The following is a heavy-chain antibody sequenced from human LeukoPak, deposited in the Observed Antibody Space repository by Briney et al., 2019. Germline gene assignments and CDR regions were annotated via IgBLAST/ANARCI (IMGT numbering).Heavy chain of an antibody. CDR1: GFTFSDYW. CDR3: AGGALDY. Sequence: QTGGSLRLSCAASGFTFSDYWMSWVRPAPGQGLEWVAKINQDEREQHFVDSVKGRFTISRDNAKNSLFLQMDSLRAEDTAVYYCAGGALDYWGQGALVTVSA. V-gene: IGHV3-7*04. CDR2: INQDEREQ. J-gene: IGHJ4*02.